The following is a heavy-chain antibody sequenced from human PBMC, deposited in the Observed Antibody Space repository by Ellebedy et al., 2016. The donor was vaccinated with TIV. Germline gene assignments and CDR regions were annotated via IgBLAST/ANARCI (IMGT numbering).Heavy chain of an antibody. J-gene: IGHJ3*02. CDR2: ISGYNGNT. Sequence: AASVKVSCKASGYTFTSYGISWVRQAPGQGLEWMGWISGYNGNTNYAQKLQARVTMTTDTSTSTAYMELRSLRSDDTAVYYCARETYYDSSGYYYSRAFDIWGQGTMVTVSS. CDR3: ARETYYDSSGYYYSRAFDI. D-gene: IGHD3-22*01. V-gene: IGHV1-18*01. CDR1: GYTFTSYG.